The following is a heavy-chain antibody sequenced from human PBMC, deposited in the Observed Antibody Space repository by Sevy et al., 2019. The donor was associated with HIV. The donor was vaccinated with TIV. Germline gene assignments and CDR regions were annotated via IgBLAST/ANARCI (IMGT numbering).Heavy chain of an antibody. CDR3: ASYIAVVINIDY. CDR2: FRSKASGGAT. V-gene: IGHV3-49*03. J-gene: IGHJ4*02. D-gene: IGHD3-22*01. Sequence: GGSLRLSCTGSGFTFGDYSMSWFRQAPGKGLEWVGFFRSKASGGATEYAASVKGRFTISRDDSKSVAYLQMNSLKTEDTAMYYSASYIAVVINIDYWGQGTLVTVSS. CDR1: GFTFGDYS.